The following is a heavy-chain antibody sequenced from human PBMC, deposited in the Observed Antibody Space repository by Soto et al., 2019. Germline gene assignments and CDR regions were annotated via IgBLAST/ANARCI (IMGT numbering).Heavy chain of an antibody. CDR3: ASPNNEEGGWHVFDY. D-gene: IGHD6-19*01. V-gene: IGHV3-30-3*01. Sequence: QVQLVESGGGVVQPGRSLRLSCAASGFTFSSYAMHWVRQAPGKGLEWVAVISYDGSNKYYADSVKGRFTISIDNSKNTLYLQLNSLRAEDTAVYYCASPNNEEGGWHVFDYWGQGTLVTVSS. CDR1: GFTFSSYA. CDR2: ISYDGSNK. J-gene: IGHJ4*02.